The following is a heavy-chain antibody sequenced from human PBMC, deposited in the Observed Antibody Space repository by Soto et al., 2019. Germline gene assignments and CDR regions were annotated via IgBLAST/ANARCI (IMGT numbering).Heavy chain of an antibody. V-gene: IGHV4-34*01. Sequence: PSETLSLTCVVSGGSFSTYHYNWIRQSPGKGLEWIGEINHSGNNNYSPSLKSRVTMSLDTSKNQFSLKLTSVTAADTAVYYCARGGSNDWQVAFDIWGQGTMGTVSS. CDR3: ARGGSNDWQVAFDI. CDR1: GGSFSTYH. CDR2: INHSGNN. J-gene: IGHJ3*02. D-gene: IGHD3-9*01.